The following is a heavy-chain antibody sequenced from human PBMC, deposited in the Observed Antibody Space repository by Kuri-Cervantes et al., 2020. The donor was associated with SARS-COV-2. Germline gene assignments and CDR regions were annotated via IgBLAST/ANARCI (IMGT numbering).Heavy chain of an antibody. V-gene: IGHV3-30-3*02. CDR2: ISYDGSNK. CDR3: AKKFESSGIAAAGTEMYFDY. CDR1: GFTFSSYA. Sequence: GGSLRLSCAASGFTFSSYAMHWVRQAPGKGLEWVAVISYDGSNKYYADSVKGRFTISRDNSKNTLYLQMNSLRAEDTAVYYCAKKFESSGIAAAGTEMYFDYWGQGTLVTVSS. J-gene: IGHJ4*02. D-gene: IGHD6-13*01.